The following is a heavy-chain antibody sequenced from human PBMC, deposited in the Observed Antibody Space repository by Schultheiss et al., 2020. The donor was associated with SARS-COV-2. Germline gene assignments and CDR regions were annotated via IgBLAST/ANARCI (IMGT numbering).Heavy chain of an antibody. J-gene: IGHJ4*02. V-gene: IGHV3-15*07. Sequence: GGSLRLSCAASGFTFSNAWMNWVRQAPGKGLEWVGRIKSKTDGGTTDYAAPVKGRFTISRDDSKSIAYLQMNSLKTEDTAVYYCTRMFGDFWSGYYSYFDYWGQGTLVTVSS. CDR1: GFTFSNAW. CDR3: TRMFGDFWSGYYSYFDY. D-gene: IGHD3-3*01. CDR2: IKSKTDGGTT.